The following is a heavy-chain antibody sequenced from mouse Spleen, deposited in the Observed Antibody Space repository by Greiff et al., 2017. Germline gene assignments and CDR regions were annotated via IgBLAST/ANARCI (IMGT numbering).Heavy chain of an antibody. D-gene: IGHD2-14*01. J-gene: IGHJ3*01. Sequence: EVQLVESGGGLVKLGGSLKLSCAASGFTFSSYAMSWVRQTPEKRLEWVATISSGGGNTYYPDSVKGRFTISRDNAKNTLYLQMSSLKSEDTAMYYCARQRYYRYDGSWFAYWGQGTLVTVSA. CDR2: ISSGGGNT. CDR3: ARQRYYRYDGSWFAY. CDR1: GFTFSSYA. V-gene: IGHV5-9-3*01.